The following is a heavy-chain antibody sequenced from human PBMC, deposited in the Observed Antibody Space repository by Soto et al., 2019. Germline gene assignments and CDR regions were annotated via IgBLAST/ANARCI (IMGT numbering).Heavy chain of an antibody. J-gene: IGHJ4*02. CDR2: IDGGGTT. V-gene: IGHV3-23*01. CDR3: GTLRGFSSGGSWYSHVADY. D-gene: IGHD2-8*02. CDR1: GYTFSSRA. Sequence: EVHLWESGGDLVQPGGSLRVSCVGSGYTFSSRAMSWVRQAPGKGLEWVSAIDGGGTTDYADSVKGRFTISRDNSQDTLYLQMNSLRAEDTAVYYCGTLRGFSSGGSWYSHVADYWGQGTLVTVSS.